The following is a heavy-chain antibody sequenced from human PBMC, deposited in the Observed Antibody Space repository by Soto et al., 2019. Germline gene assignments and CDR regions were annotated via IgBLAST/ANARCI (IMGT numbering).Heavy chain of an antibody. CDR3: ARWTVDPYYYYYGMDV. Sequence: SQTLSLTCAISGDSVSSNSAAWNWIRQSPSRGLEWLGRTYYRSKWYNDYAVSVKSRITINPDTSKNQFSLQLNSVTPEDTAVYYCARWTVDPYYYYYGMDVWGQGTTVTVSS. D-gene: IGHD5-12*01. CDR1: GDSVSSNSAA. V-gene: IGHV6-1*01. J-gene: IGHJ6*02. CDR2: TYYRSKWYN.